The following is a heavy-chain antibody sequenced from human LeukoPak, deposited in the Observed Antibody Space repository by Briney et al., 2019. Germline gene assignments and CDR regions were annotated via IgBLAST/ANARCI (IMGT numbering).Heavy chain of an antibody. Sequence: SETLSLTCTVSGGSISSGGYYWSWIRQHPGKGLEWIGYIYYSGSTYYNPSLKSRVTISVDTSKNQFSLKLSSVTAADTAVYYCARRRSIVDAFDTWGQGTMVTVSS. CDR1: GGSISSGGYY. CDR2: IYYSGST. D-gene: IGHD2-15*01. CDR3: ARRRSIVDAFDT. J-gene: IGHJ3*02. V-gene: IGHV4-31*03.